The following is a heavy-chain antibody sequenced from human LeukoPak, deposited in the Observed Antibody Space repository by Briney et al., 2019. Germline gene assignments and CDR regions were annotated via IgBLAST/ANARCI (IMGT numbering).Heavy chain of an antibody. CDR1: GGSVTSGGSY. V-gene: IGHV4-61*08. D-gene: IGHD2/OR15-2a*01. CDR2: ISFNGNT. CDR3: ARGPSWYYNS. Sequence: SETLSLTCAVSGGSVTSGGSYWGWVRQPPGKGLEWIGYISFNGNTDYNPSLNSRVTISVDTSKNHFSLKLTSVTAADTAVYYCARGPSWYYNSWGQGTLVTVS. J-gene: IGHJ4*02.